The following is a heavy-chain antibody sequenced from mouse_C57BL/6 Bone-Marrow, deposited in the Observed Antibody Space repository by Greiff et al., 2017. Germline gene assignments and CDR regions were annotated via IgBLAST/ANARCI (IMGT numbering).Heavy chain of an antibody. V-gene: IGHV5-17*01. Sequence: EVQLVESGGGLVKPGGSLKLSCAASGFTFSDYGMHWVRQAPAKGLEWVAYISRGSSTIYYADTVKGRFTISRDNAKNTLFLQMTSLRSEDTAMYYCARGDFDVWGTGTTVTVSS. CDR1: GFTFSDYG. J-gene: IGHJ1*03. CDR3: ARGDFDV. CDR2: ISRGSSTI.